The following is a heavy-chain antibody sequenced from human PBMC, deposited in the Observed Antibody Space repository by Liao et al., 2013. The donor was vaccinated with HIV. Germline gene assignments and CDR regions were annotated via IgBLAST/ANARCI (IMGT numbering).Heavy chain of an antibody. Sequence: QVQPQQWGAGLLKPSETLSLTCAVYGGSFSGYYWSWIRQPSGKGLEWIGEINHSGSTNYIPSLKSRVTISVDTSKNQFSLKLSSVTAADTAVYYCARTNWGSFWGALFDYWGQGTLVTVSS. J-gene: IGHJ4*02. V-gene: IGHV4-34*02. CDR3: ARTNWGSFWGALFDY. CDR1: GGSFSGYY. D-gene: IGHD7-27*01. CDR2: INHSGST.